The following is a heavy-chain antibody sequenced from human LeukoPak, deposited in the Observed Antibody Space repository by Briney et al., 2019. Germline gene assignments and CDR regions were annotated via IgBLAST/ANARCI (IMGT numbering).Heavy chain of an antibody. Sequence: GESLKISCKGSGYSFTSYWIGWVRQTPGKGLEWMGIIYPGDSDTRYSPSFQGQVTISADKSISTAYLQWSSLKASDTAMYYCARPGYYDSSGYYFFDYWGQGTLVTVSS. J-gene: IGHJ4*02. V-gene: IGHV5-51*01. CDR2: IYPGDSDT. CDR3: ARPGYYDSSGYYFFDY. D-gene: IGHD3-22*01. CDR1: GYSFTSYW.